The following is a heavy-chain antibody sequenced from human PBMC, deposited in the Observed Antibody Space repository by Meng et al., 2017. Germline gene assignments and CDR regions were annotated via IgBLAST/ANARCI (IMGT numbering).Heavy chain of an antibody. CDR1: GGSISSGSHY. V-gene: IGHV4-61*02. Sequence: SETLSLTCTVSGGSISSGSHYWSWIRQPAGKGLEWIGRIYTSGSTNYNPSLKSRVTISVDTSKNQFSLKLSSVTAADTAVYYCARDNRVLLWFGELLYESNAFDIWGQGTMVTVSS. CDR2: IYTSGST. J-gene: IGHJ3*02. CDR3: ARDNRVLLWFGELLYESNAFDI. D-gene: IGHD3-10*01.